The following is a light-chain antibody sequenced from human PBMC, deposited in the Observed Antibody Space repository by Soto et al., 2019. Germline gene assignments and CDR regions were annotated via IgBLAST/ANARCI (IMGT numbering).Light chain of an antibody. CDR1: QGISSY. J-gene: IGKJ1*01. V-gene: IGKV1-8*01. CDR3: QQYYSYPT. Sequence: AIRMTQSPSSLSASTGDRVTITCRASQGISSYLAWYQQKPGKAPKLLIYAASTLQSGVPSRFSGSGSGTDFTLTNSCLQSEDFATYYCQQYYSYPTFGQGTKVEIK. CDR2: AAS.